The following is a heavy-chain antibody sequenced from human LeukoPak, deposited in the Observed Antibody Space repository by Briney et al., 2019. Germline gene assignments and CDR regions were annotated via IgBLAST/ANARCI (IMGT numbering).Heavy chain of an antibody. J-gene: IGHJ4*02. Sequence: SETLSLTCTVSGGSISSSSYYWGWIRQPPGKGLEWIGSIYYSGSTYYNPSLKSRVTISIDRSKNQFSLRLSSVTAADTAVYYCARYGGSGTYFFDYWGQGNLVTVSS. CDR2: IYYSGST. CDR1: GGSISSSSYY. D-gene: IGHD3-10*01. V-gene: IGHV4-39*07. CDR3: ARYGGSGTYFFDY.